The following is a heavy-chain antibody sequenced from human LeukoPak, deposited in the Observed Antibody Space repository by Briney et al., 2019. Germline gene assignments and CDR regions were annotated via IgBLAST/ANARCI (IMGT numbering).Heavy chain of an antibody. D-gene: IGHD2-15*01. J-gene: IGHJ6*02. CDR2: INHSGST. CDR3: ARSRYCSGGSCYTHYGMDV. V-gene: IGHV4-34*01. CDR1: GGSFSGYY. Sequence: SETLSLTCAVYGGSFSGYYWSWIRQPPGKGLEWIGEINHSGSTNYNPSLKSRVTISVHTSKNQFSLKLSSVTAADTAVYYCARSRYCSGGSCYTHYGMDVWGQGTTVTVSS.